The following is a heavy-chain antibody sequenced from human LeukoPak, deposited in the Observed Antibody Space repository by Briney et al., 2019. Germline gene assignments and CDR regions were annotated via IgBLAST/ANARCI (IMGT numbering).Heavy chain of an antibody. CDR2: IYRGDSDT. J-gene: IGHJ4*02. D-gene: IGHD3-10*01. Sequence: GESLKISCQGSGYTFTTYWIGWVRQMPGKGLEWMGIIYRGDSDTRYSPSFQGQVTISADKSITPPYLQWSSLKASDTAIYYCARHYYGSATYYAIDYWGQGTLVTVSS. V-gene: IGHV5-51*01. CDR3: ARHYYGSATYYAIDY. CDR1: GYTFTTYW.